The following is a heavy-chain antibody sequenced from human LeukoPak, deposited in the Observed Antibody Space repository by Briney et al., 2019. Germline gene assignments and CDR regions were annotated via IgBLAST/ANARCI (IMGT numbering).Heavy chain of an antibody. Sequence: GGSLRLSCAASGFTFSSYAMSWVRQAPGKGLEWVSAITGSGGSTYYADSVKGRFTISRDNSYNTVSLQMNSLRDEDTGVYYCAKGLRTGVGPYMGYHYYMDVWGKGATVTVSS. J-gene: IGHJ6*03. CDR3: AKGLRTGVGPYMGYHYYMDV. D-gene: IGHD3-16*01. CDR2: ITGSGGST. CDR1: GFTFSSYA. V-gene: IGHV3-23*01.